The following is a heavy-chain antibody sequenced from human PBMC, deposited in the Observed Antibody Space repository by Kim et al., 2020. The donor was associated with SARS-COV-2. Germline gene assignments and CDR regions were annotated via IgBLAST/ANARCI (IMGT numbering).Heavy chain of an antibody. V-gene: IGHV4-31*03. J-gene: IGHJ4*02. D-gene: IGHD2-2*01. Sequence: SETLSRTCSVSGGSIRSGGKFWTWIRQHPAKGLEWIGYISYSGNSHYSPSLRSRVSISLQTSENQFSLELTSVTAADTAVYYCARGQPLDYWGQGILVTV. CDR3: ARGQPLDY. CDR1: GGSIRSGGKF. CDR2: ISYSGNS.